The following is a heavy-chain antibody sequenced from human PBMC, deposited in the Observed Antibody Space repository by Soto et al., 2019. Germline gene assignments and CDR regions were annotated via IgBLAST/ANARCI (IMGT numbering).Heavy chain of an antibody. J-gene: IGHJ3*02. V-gene: IGHV4-59*01. CDR3: ARDRGPVGSGFNNAFDI. CDR2: IYYSGST. Sequence: PSETLSLTCTVSCGSISSYYWSWIRQPPGKGLEWIGYIYYSGSTNYNPSLKSRVTISVDTSKNQFSLKLSSVTAADTAVYYCARDRGPVGSGFNNAFDIWGQGTMVTVSS. D-gene: IGHD6-19*01. CDR1: CGSISSYY.